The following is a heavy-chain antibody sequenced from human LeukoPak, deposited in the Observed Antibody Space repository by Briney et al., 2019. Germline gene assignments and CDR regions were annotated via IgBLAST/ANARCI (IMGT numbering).Heavy chain of an antibody. V-gene: IGHV3-23*01. Sequence: PGGSLRLSCAASGFTFSSSAMSWVRQAPGKGLEWVSNISGSGSGGSTYYADSVKGRFTISRDNSKNTLYLQMNSLRAEDTAVYYCAKDLWVATTPRTAFDIWGQGTMVTVSS. CDR1: GFTFSSSA. J-gene: IGHJ3*02. CDR2: ISGSGSGGST. D-gene: IGHD5-24*01. CDR3: AKDLWVATTPRTAFDI.